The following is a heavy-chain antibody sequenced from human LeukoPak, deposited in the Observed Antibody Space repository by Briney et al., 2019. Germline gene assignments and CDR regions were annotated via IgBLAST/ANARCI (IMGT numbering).Heavy chain of an antibody. CDR2: ISSSGDTI. Sequence: GGSLRLSCAASGSTFSAYYMIWIRQAPGKGLEWVSYISSSGDTIYYAGSVKGRFTISRDNAKSSLYLQMNSLRAEDTAVYYCARDRFLEWLLPIDYWGQGTLVTVSS. CDR1: GSTFSAYY. J-gene: IGHJ4*02. V-gene: IGHV3-11*01. D-gene: IGHD3-3*01. CDR3: ARDRFLEWLLPIDY.